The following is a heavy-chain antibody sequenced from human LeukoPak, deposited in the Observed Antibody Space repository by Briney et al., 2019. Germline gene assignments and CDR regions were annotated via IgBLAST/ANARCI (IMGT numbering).Heavy chain of an antibody. Sequence: PGGSLRLSCAASGFTFSSYSMNWVRQAPGKGLEWVSYISSSSSSTIYYADSVKGRFTISRDNARNSLYLQMNSLRDEDTAVYYCARDYRAMDVWGRGTTVTVSS. CDR1: GFTFSSYS. CDR3: ARDYRAMDV. V-gene: IGHV3-48*02. J-gene: IGHJ6*02. CDR2: ISSSSSSTI.